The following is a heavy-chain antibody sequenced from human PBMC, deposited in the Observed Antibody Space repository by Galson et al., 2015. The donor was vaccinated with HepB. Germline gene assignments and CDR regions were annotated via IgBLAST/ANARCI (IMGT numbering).Heavy chain of an antibody. CDR3: ARGTKIAPGVDY. CDR2: MNQDGSEK. J-gene: IGHJ4*02. V-gene: IGHV3-7*03. D-gene: IGHD1-14*01. Sequence: SLRLSCAASGFTFNDYWMIWVRQAPGKGLEWVAYMNQDGSEKYYVDSVKGRFTISRDSAKNSLFLQMESLRAEDTAVFYCARGTKIAPGVDYWGRGTLVTVSS. CDR1: GFTFNDYW.